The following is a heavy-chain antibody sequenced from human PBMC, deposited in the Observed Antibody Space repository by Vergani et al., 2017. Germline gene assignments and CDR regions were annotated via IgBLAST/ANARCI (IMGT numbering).Heavy chain of an antibody. CDR1: GYTFTSYD. CDR3: ARNPPLHGSLDP. V-gene: IGHV1-8*01. CDR2: MNPNSGNT. J-gene: IGHJ5*02. D-gene: IGHD4-11*01. Sequence: QVPLVQSGAEVKTPGASVKVSCKASGYTFTSYDINWVRQATGQGLEWMGWMNPNSGNTGYAQKFQGRVTMTRNTSISTAYMELRSLRSEDTAVYYCARNPPLHGSLDPWGQGTLVTVSS.